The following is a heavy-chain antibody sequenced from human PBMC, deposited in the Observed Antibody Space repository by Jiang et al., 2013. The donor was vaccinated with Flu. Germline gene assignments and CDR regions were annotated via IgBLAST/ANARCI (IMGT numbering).Heavy chain of an antibody. V-gene: IGHV3-33*05. Sequence: VQLVESGGGVVQPGRSLRLSCAASGFTFSSYGMHWVRQAPGKGLEWVAVISYDGSNKYYADSVKGRFTISRDNSKNTLYLQMNSLRAEDTAVYYCARASINDYSYYYYGMDV. CDR2: ISYDGSNK. CDR3: ARASINDYSYYYYGMDV. J-gene: IGHJ6*01. D-gene: IGHD4-11*01. CDR1: GFTFSSYG.